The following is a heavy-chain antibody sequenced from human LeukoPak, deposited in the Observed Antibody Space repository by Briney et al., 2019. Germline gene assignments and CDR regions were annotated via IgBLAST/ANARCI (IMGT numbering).Heavy chain of an antibody. V-gene: IGHV1-2*02. D-gene: IGHD2-2*01. J-gene: IGHJ4*02. CDR1: GYPFTCYY. Sequence: ASVKVSCKASGYPFTCYYLHWVRQAPGQGLEWMGWINPNSGFTNYAQKFQGRVTMTRDTSISTAYMELSRLRYDDKSVYYCSRLADCSSSCGRSFDYWGQGTLVTVSS. CDR2: INPNSGFT. CDR3: SRLADCSSSCGRSFDY.